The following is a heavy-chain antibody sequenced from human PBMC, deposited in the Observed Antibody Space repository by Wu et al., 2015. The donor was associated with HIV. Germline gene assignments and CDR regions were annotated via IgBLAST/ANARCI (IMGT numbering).Heavy chain of an antibody. V-gene: IGHV1-69*05. J-gene: IGHJ3*01. CDR3: AREQPVREMATVPRAFDL. CDR1: GGTFKSYD. D-gene: IGHD5-24*01. Sequence: QVQLVQSGAEVKKTGSSVKVSCKASGGTFKSYDISWVRQAPGQGLEWMAGVNPVFPAGKYAQKFQDRVSIITDDVTGTVYMELKGLTSEDTAMYFCAREQPVREMATVPRAFDLWGQGTMVIVSS. CDR2: VNPVFPAG.